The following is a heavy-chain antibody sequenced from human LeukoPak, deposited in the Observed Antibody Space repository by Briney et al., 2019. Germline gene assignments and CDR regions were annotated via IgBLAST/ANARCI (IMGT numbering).Heavy chain of an antibody. D-gene: IGHD1-26*01. CDR3: VRDSPGFVNSDF. CDR1: GFTFSDNY. J-gene: IGHJ4*02. CDR2: ISSSGNII. V-gene: IGHV3-11*01. Sequence: PGGSLRLSCAASGFTFSDNYMSWIRQAPGKGLEWVSYISSSGNIIYFADSVKGRFTISRDNAKNSLYLQMNSLRAEDTAVYYCVRDSPGFVNSDFWGQGTLVTVSS.